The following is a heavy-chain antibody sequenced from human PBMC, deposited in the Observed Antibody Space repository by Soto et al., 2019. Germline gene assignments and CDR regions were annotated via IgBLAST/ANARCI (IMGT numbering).Heavy chain of an antibody. Sequence: GESLKISCKGSGYSFTSYWTSWVRQMPGKGLEWMGRVDPSDSYTNYSPSFQGKVTISADKSVGTAYLQGSSLKASDTAMYYCARREYNSAWGTTDYGIDVWGQGTTVTVSS. CDR2: VDPSDSYT. CDR1: GYSFTSYW. CDR3: ARREYNSAWGTTDYGIDV. V-gene: IGHV5-10-1*01. J-gene: IGHJ6*02. D-gene: IGHD6-6*01.